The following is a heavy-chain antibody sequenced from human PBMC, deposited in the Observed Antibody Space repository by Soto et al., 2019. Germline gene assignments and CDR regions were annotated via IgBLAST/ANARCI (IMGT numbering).Heavy chain of an antibody. Sequence: ASVKVSCKPSGYTFTDHYLHWVRQAPGQGLEWMGWINPNSGGTNYAQKFQGRVTMTRDTSISTAYMELSRLRYDDTAMYYCASCTNGACFLYGMDVWGQGTTVTVSS. CDR3: ASCTNGACFLYGMDV. V-gene: IGHV1-2*02. CDR2: INPNSGGT. J-gene: IGHJ6*02. CDR1: GYTFTDHY. D-gene: IGHD2-8*01.